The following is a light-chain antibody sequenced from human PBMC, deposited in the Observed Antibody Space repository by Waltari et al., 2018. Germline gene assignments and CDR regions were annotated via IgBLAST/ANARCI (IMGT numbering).Light chain of an antibody. CDR1: QSVSSY. Sequence: EIVLTQSPATLSLSPGERATLSCRASQSVSSYLAWYQQKPGQAPRLLIYDASNRATGIPARFSGSGSGTYFTLTISSLETEDFAVYYCQQRSNWPGYTFGQGTKLEIK. CDR2: DAS. V-gene: IGKV3-11*01. CDR3: QQRSNWPGYT. J-gene: IGKJ2*01.